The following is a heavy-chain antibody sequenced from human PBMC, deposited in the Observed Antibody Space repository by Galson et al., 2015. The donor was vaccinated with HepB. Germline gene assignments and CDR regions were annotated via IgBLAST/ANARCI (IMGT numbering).Heavy chain of an antibody. CDR2: ISNDGRTT. CDR1: GFTLNNYC. J-gene: IGHJ4*02. D-gene: IGHD3-10*01. Sequence: SLRLSCAASGFTLNNYCMHWVRQAPGKGLVWVSRISNDGRTTNYADSVKGRFTISRDNAKNTLFLQMNSLGAEDTAVYYCLRSTMGYYGHFDYWGQGTLVTVSS. V-gene: IGHV3-74*01. CDR3: LRSTMGYYGHFDY.